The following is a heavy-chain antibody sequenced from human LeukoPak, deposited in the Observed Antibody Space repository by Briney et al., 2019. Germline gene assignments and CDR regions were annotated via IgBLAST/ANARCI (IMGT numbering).Heavy chain of an antibody. Sequence: ASVKVSCKTSGYSFTAHYIHWVRQAPGQALQWLAYIDCGAGDTNYAQPFQGRVTVTRDKSINTAYLELSSLTFDDTAIYYCVRDPREPANDLDYWGRGTLVIVSS. CDR1: GYSFTAHY. V-gene: IGHV1-2*02. CDR3: VRDPREPANDLDY. J-gene: IGHJ4*01. D-gene: IGHD1-1*01. CDR2: IDCGAGDT.